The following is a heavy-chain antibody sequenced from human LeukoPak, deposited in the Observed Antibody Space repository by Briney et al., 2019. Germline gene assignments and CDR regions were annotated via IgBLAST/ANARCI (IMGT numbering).Heavy chain of an antibody. J-gene: IGHJ6*03. CDR2: MSYSGST. Sequence: SETLSLTCTVSGGSISSGSFYWGWIRQPPGKGLEWIGSMSYSGSTYYNPSLKSRVTISVDTSKNQFSLKLSSVTAADTAVYYCARSGGHYYYYYMDVWGKGTTVTVSS. V-gene: IGHV4-39*01. CDR1: GGSISSGSFY. CDR3: ARSGGHYYYYYMDV.